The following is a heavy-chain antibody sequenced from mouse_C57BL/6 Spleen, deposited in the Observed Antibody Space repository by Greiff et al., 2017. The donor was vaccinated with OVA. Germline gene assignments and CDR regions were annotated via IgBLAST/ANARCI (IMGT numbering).Heavy chain of an antibody. J-gene: IGHJ1*03. CDR1: GYTFTSYT. Sequence: QVQLQQSGAELARPGASVKMSCKASGYTFTSYTMHWVKQRPGQGLEWIGYINPSSGYTKYNQKFKDKATLTADKSSSTAYMQLSSLTYEDSAVYYCATPGRNYYGSIYWYFDVWGTGTTVTVSS. CDR2: INPSSGYT. V-gene: IGHV1-4*01. CDR3: ATPGRNYYGSIYWYFDV. D-gene: IGHD1-1*01.